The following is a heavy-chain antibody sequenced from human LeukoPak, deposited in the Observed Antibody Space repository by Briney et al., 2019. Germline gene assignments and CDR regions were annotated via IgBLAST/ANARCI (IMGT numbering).Heavy chain of an antibody. Sequence: GGSLRLSCAASGFTFSSYWMSWVRQAPGKGLEWVSAISGSGGSTYYADSVKGRFTISRDNSKNTLYLQMNSLRAEDTAVYYCAKGLYSSGWFRGDFDYWGQGTLVTVSS. CDR3: AKGLYSSGWFRGDFDY. CDR2: ISGSGGST. J-gene: IGHJ4*02. CDR1: GFTFSSYW. V-gene: IGHV3-23*01. D-gene: IGHD6-19*01.